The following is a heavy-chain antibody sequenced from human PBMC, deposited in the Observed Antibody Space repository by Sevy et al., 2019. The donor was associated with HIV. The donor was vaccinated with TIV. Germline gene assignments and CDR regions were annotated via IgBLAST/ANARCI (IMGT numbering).Heavy chain of an antibody. Sequence: GGSLRLSCAASGFSFSSYWMSWVCQAPGKGLEWVANIKQDGSEKYYVDSVKGRFTISRDNAKNSLYLQMNSLRAEDTAVYYCARGSFYYGSGSRSYYFDYWGQGTLVTVSS. J-gene: IGHJ4*02. CDR2: IKQDGSEK. D-gene: IGHD3-10*01. CDR1: GFSFSSYW. V-gene: IGHV3-7*01. CDR3: ARGSFYYGSGSRSYYFDY.